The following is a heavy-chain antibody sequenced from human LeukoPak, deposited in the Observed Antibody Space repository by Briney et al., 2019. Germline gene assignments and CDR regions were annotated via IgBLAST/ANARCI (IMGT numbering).Heavy chain of an antibody. Sequence: GGSLRLSCAASGFTFSSYSMNWVRQAPGKGLEWVSSISSSSSYIYYADSVKGRFTISRDNAKNSLYLQMNSLRAEDTAVYYCARGPRAIDAYYFDYWGQGTLVTVSS. CDR2: ISSSSSYI. D-gene: IGHD2-2*01. J-gene: IGHJ4*02. CDR1: GFTFSSYS. CDR3: ARGPRAIDAYYFDY. V-gene: IGHV3-21*01.